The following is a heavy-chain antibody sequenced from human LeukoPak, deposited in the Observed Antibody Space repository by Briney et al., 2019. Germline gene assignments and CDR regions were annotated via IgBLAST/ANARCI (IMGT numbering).Heavy chain of an antibody. CDR2: IYYSGST. D-gene: IGHD6-19*01. CDR3: ARTSSSGLVGGYYFDY. V-gene: IGHV4-59*08. J-gene: IGHJ4*02. CDR1: GGSFSGYY. Sequence: SETLSLTCAVYGGSFSGYYWSWIRQPPGEGLEWIGYIYYSGSTNYNPSLKSRVTISVDTSKNQFSLKLSSVTAADTAVYYCARTSSSGLVGGYYFDYWGQGTLVTVSS.